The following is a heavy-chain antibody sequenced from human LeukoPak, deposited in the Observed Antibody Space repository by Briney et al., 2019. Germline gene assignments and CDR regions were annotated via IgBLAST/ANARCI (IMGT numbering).Heavy chain of an antibody. J-gene: IGHJ3*02. CDR2: SNPSDSYT. CDR3: ARQGGFYDNRGYNDAFDI. Sequence: RGESLKISCKGSGYSFTTYWISWVRQLPGKGLEWMGRSNPSDSYTNYSPSFQGHVTISVDKSISTAYLQWTSLKASDTAMYYCARQGGFYDNRGYNDAFDIWGQGTVVTVSS. D-gene: IGHD3-22*01. CDR1: GYSFTTYW. V-gene: IGHV5-10-1*01.